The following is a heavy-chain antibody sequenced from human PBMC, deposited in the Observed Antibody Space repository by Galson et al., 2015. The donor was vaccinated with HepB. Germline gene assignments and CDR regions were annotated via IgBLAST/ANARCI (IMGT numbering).Heavy chain of an antibody. CDR3: AKDMTVRGRAAAGSDYYYGMDV. D-gene: IGHD6-13*01. V-gene: IGHV3-43*01. CDR2: ISWDGGST. CDR1: GFTFDDYT. Sequence: SLRLSCAASGFTFDDYTMHWVRQAPGKGLEWVSLISWDGGSTYYADSVKGRFTISRDNSKNSLYLQMNSLRTEDTALYYCAKDMTVRGRAAAGSDYYYGMDVWGQGTTVTVSS. J-gene: IGHJ6*02.